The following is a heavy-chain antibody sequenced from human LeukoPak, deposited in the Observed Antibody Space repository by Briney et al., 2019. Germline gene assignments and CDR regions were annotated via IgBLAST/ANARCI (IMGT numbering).Heavy chain of an antibody. D-gene: IGHD1-1*01. CDR1: GFTFDDYA. Sequence: GGSLRLSCAASGFTFDDYAMHWVRQAPGKGLEWVSGISWNSGSIGYADSVKGRFTISRDNAKNSLYLQMNSLRAEDMALYYCAREGTQCLTMDVWGKGTTVTVSS. CDR3: AREGTQCLTMDV. V-gene: IGHV3-9*03. CDR2: ISWNSGSI. J-gene: IGHJ6*03.